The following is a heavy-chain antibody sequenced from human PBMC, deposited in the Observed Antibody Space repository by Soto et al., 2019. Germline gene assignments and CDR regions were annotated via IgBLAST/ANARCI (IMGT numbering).Heavy chain of an antibody. D-gene: IGHD3-3*01. Sequence: GESLKISCKGSGYSFTSYWIGWVRQMPGKGLEWMGIIYPGDSDTRYSPSFQGQVTISADKSISTAYLQWSSLKASDTAMYYCARPGYQKFLISDFFIDYWGQGTLVTVSS. CDR1: GYSFTSYW. CDR3: ARPGYQKFLISDFFIDY. V-gene: IGHV5-51*01. J-gene: IGHJ4*02. CDR2: IYPGDSDT.